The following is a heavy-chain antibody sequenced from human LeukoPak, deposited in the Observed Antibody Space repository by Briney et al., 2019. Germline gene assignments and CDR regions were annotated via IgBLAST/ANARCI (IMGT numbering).Heavy chain of an antibody. CDR2: ISSSSSYI. Sequence: KSGGSLRLSCAASGFTFSSYSMNWVRQAPGKGLEWVSSISSSSSYIYYADSVKGRFTTSRDNAKNSLFLQMNSLRAEDTAVYFCAKSTRAVMAMMDVWGKGTTVTVSS. V-gene: IGHV3-21*01. CDR3: AKSTRAVMAMMDV. CDR1: GFTFSSYS. J-gene: IGHJ6*04. D-gene: IGHD3-16*01.